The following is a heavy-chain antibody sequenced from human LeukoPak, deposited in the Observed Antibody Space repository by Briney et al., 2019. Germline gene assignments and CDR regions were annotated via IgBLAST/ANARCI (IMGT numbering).Heavy chain of an antibody. Sequence: ASVKVSCKASGYTFTSYPISWVRQAPGQGLEWMGWITTYNGNPNYAQKLQGRVTMTTATYTSTAYMDLRGLRSDDTAVYYCERGYDYGDYVGDFDYWGQGTLVTVSS. V-gene: IGHV1-18*01. CDR2: ITTYNGNP. CDR1: GYTFTSYP. CDR3: ERGYDYGDYVGDFDY. D-gene: IGHD4-17*01. J-gene: IGHJ4*02.